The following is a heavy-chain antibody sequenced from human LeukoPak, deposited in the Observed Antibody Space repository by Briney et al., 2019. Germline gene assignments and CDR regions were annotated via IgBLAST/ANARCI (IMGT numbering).Heavy chain of an antibody. CDR3: ARGPKGHYYYYYTDV. J-gene: IGHJ6*03. CDR2: IIPIFGTA. V-gene: IGHV1-69*05. Sequence: GASMKVSCKASGDAFISYSISWVRQAPGQGLEWMGGIIPIFGTANYAQKFQGRVTITTDESTSTAYMELTSLRSEDTAVYYCARGPKGHYYYYYTDVWGKGTTVNVSS. CDR1: GDAFISYS.